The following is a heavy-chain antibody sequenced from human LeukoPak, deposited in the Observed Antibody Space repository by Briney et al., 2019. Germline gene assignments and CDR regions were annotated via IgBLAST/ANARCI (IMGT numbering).Heavy chain of an antibody. V-gene: IGHV3-30*18. D-gene: IGHD6-19*01. Sequence: PGRSLRLSCAASGFTSSSYGMHWVRQAPGKGLEWVAVISYDGSNKYYADSVKGRFTISRDNSKNTLYLQMNSLRAEDTAVYYCAKQQWLGYFDYWGQGTLVTVSS. CDR3: AKQQWLGYFDY. CDR2: ISYDGSNK. J-gene: IGHJ4*02. CDR1: GFTSSSYG.